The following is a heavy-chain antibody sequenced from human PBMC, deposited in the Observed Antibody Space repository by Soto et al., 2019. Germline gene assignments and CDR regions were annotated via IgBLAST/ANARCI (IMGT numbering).Heavy chain of an antibody. CDR3: SVPHDDIYSSSRHTFDV. V-gene: IGHV4-39*01. CDR2: MFYSGNT. Sequence: PSETLSLTCTVSGDSISSSTYYWGWIRQPPGKGLEWIGSMFYSGNTYYNPSLESRVSVSVDTSKNLLFVKLTSVTATDTALYYCSVPHDDIYSSSRHTFDVWGQGKMVTVSS. J-gene: IGHJ3*01. D-gene: IGHD2-15*01. CDR1: GDSISSSTYY.